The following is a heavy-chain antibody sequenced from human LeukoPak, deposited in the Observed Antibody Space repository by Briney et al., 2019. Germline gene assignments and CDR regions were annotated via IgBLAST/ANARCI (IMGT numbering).Heavy chain of an antibody. CDR2: ISSSSSTI. D-gene: IGHD2-2*02. J-gene: IGHJ1*01. Sequence: GGSLRLSCAASGFTFSSYALSWVRQAPGKGLEWVSYISSSSSTIYYADSVKGRLTISRDNDKNSLYLQMNSLRAEDTAVYYCAREGGYCSSTSCYKFFQHWGQGTLVTVSS. V-gene: IGHV3-48*01. CDR1: GFTFSSYA. CDR3: AREGGYCSSTSCYKFFQH.